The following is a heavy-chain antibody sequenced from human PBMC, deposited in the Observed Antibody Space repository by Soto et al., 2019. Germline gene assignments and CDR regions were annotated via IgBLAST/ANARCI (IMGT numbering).Heavy chain of an antibody. CDR3: AKDIQSGMGYYYYGMDV. V-gene: IGHV3-9*01. D-gene: IGHD1-26*01. J-gene: IGHJ6*04. CDR1: GVTFDDYA. Sequence: PGGSLRLSCAASGVTFDDYAMHWVRQAPGKGLEWVSGISWNSGSIGYADSAKDRFTISRDNAKNSLYLQMNSLRAEDTALYYCAKDIQSGMGYYYYGMDVWGEGTTVTVSS. CDR2: ISWNSGSI.